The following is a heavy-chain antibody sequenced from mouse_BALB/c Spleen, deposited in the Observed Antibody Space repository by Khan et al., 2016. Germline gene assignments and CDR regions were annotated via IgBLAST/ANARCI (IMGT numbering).Heavy chain of an antibody. CDR2: VNPYTDGT. V-gene: IGHV1S136*01. J-gene: IGHJ2*01. CDR3: ARGDY. CDR1: GYTFTPYI. Sequence: VQLQQSGPVLVKPGTSVKMSCKASGYTFTPYIIHWAKQKPGQGLEWIGYVNPYTDGTQYNEKFKHKATLTSDKSSSTAYMDLSRLTSDAAAVYYCARGDYWGQGTTLTVSS.